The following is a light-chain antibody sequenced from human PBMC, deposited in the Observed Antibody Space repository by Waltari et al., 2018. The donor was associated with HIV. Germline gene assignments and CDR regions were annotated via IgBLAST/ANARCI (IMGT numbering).Light chain of an antibody. V-gene: IGLV2-11*01. CDR3: SSYAGGPLV. CDR1: SSDVGGYNY. CDR2: DVP. J-gene: IGLJ2*01. Sequence: QSALTQPRSVSGSPGQSVTISCTGTSSDVGGYNYVSWYQQHPGKAPNLMIYDVPKRPSGVPDRFSGSKSGNTASLTISGLQAEDEADYYCSSYAGGPLVFGGGTKLTVL.